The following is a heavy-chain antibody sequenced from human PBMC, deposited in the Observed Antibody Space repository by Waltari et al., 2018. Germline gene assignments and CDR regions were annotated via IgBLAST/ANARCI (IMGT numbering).Heavy chain of an antibody. Sequence: QVQLQESGPGLVQPSETLSLTCAVSGYSISSGYYWGWIRQPPGKGLEWIGSIYHSGSTYYNPSLKSRVTISVDTSKNQFSLKLSSVTAADTAVYYCARQGKAAAGTGYYFDYWGQGTLVTVSS. CDR1: GYSISSGYY. CDR3: ARQGKAAAGTGYYFDY. V-gene: IGHV4-38-2*01. J-gene: IGHJ4*02. D-gene: IGHD6-13*01. CDR2: IYHSGST.